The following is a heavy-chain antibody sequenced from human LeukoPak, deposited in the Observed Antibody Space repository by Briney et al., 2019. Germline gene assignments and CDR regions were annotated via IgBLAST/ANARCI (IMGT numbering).Heavy chain of an antibody. Sequence: SETLSLTCTVSGGSISSGSYYWSWIRQPAGKGLEWIGRIYTSGSTNYNPSLKSRVTISVDTSKNQLSLKLSSVTAADTAVYYCALSFWSGPEAGYYYYYMDVWGKGTTVTVSS. CDR1: GGSISSGSYY. CDR3: ALSFWSGPEAGYYYYYMDV. V-gene: IGHV4-61*02. CDR2: IYTSGST. J-gene: IGHJ6*03. D-gene: IGHD3-3*01.